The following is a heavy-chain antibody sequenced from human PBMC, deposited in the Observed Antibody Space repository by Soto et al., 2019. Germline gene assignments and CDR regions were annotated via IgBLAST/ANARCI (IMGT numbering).Heavy chain of an antibody. D-gene: IGHD4-17*01. Sequence: SATLSLTCTVSGGSISSYYWSWILQPPGKGLEWIGYIYYSGSTNYNPSLKSRVTISVDTSKNQFSLKLSSVTAADTAVYYCARHGIAGLRLGPNAYRGQGTPVT. CDR2: IYYSGST. CDR3: ARHGIAGLRLGPNAY. J-gene: IGHJ4*02. V-gene: IGHV4-59*08. CDR1: GGSISSYY.